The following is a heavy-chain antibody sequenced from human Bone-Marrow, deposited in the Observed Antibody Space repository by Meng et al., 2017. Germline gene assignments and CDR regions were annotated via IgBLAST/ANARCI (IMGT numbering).Heavy chain of an antibody. CDR1: GYILISYG. V-gene: IGHV1-69*13. J-gene: IGHJ1*01. D-gene: IGHD2-15*01. CDR2: VIPIFGTA. CDR3: ASMPPLGYCSGGSCSESFQH. Sequence: SVNDTCKASGYILISYGISWVRQAPGQGLEWMGGVIPIFGTANYAQKFQGRVTITADESTSTAYMELRSLRSEDTPVYYCASMPPLGYCSGGSCSESFQHWGQGTLVTVSS.